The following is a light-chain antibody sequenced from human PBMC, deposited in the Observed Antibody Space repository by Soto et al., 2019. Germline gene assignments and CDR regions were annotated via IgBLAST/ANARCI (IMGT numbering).Light chain of an antibody. CDR2: GAS. Sequence: EIVLTQSPGTLSLSPGERATLSCRASQSVSSNFLAWYQQKPGQAPRLLIYGASTRATGIPDRVSGSGSGADFTLTISRLEPEDFAVFYCLQYGDSSPPFGQGTKVEI. V-gene: IGKV3-20*01. CDR1: QSVSSNF. CDR3: LQYGDSSPP. J-gene: IGKJ1*01.